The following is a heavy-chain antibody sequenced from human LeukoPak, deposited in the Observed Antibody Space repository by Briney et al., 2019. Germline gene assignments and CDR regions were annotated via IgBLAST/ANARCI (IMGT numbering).Heavy chain of an antibody. CDR2: IIPIFGTA. CDR3: ARGKSKFGEKKNYYHYMDV. D-gene: IGHD3-10*01. V-gene: IGHV1-69*05. CDR1: GGTFSSYA. Sequence: ASVKVSCKASGGTFSSYAISWVRQAPGQGLEWMGGIIPIFGTANYAQKFQGRVTITTDESTSTAYMELSSLRSEDTAVYYCARGKSKFGEKKNYYHYMDVWGKGTTVTVSS. J-gene: IGHJ6*03.